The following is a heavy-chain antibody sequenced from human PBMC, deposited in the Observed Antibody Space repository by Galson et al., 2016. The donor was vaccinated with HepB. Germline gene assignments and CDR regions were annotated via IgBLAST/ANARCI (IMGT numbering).Heavy chain of an antibody. Sequence: SLRLSCAASGFIFSSYTTDWVRQAPGKRLEWVSAISGSGGGTYYADSVKGRFTISRDNSKNTLYLQLNNLRARDTAVYYCARGYGSGTYFVNNWFDPWGQGTLVTVSS. CDR2: ISGSGGGT. V-gene: IGHV3-23*01. D-gene: IGHD3-10*01. CDR3: ARGYGSGTYFVNNWFDP. J-gene: IGHJ5*02. CDR1: GFIFSSYT.